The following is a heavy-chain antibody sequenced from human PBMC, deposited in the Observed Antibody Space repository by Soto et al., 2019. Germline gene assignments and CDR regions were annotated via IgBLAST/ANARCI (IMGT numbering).Heavy chain of an antibody. V-gene: IGHV4-31*03. CDR2: IYYSGTT. CDR1: GGSISSDAYY. Sequence: QVQLQESGPGLVKPSQTLSLTCTVSGGSISSDAYYWTWIRQHPGKGLEWIGYIYYSGTTFYSPSLKSRLTMSVDTSTTHFSLKLSSVTAADTAVYYCAGDSFGLKFDSWGQGTLVTVSS. J-gene: IGHJ4*02. CDR3: AGDSFGLKFDS. D-gene: IGHD3-10*01.